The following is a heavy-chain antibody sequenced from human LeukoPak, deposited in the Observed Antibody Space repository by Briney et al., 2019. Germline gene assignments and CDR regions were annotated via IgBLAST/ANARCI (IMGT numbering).Heavy chain of an antibody. J-gene: IGHJ6*03. CDR1: GFTFSRFI. Sequence: PGGSLRLACEASGFTFSRFIMSWVRQAPGKGLEWVSYITSSSTYIYYADSVKGRFTISRDNAKNSLYLQMNSLRAEDTAVYYCTRDVFATVPAASYYYIDVWGKGTTVTVSS. V-gene: IGHV3-21*01. D-gene: IGHD2-2*01. CDR3: TRDVFATVPAASYYYIDV. CDR2: ITSSSTYI.